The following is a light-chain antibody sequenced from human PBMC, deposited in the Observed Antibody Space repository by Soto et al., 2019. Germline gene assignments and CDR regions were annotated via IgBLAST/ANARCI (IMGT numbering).Light chain of an antibody. Sequence: QSLLPKPSAGSGSPGQWSAISRPGTSSDVGAYNYVCWYQQHPGKAPKLMIYEVSNRPSGISDRSSGSKSGNTASLTISGLQAEDEADYYCSSYTTSNTYVFGTGTKVTVL. CDR1: SSDVGAYNY. CDR3: SSYTTSNTYV. CDR2: EVS. V-gene: IGLV2-14*01. J-gene: IGLJ1*01.